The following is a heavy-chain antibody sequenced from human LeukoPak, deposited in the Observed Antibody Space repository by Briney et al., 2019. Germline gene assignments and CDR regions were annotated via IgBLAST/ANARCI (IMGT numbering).Heavy chain of an antibody. Sequence: PSETLSLTCTVSGGSISYYYWNWIRQPPGKGLEWIGYIYYSGSTTYNPSLKSRVTMSVDTAKNQFSLKLRSVTAADTAVYYCARGDFCSSSNCYLRPMDVWGKGNTVTVSS. CDR3: ARGDFCSSSNCYLRPMDV. V-gene: IGHV4-59*01. D-gene: IGHD2-2*01. J-gene: IGHJ6*03. CDR2: IYYSGST. CDR1: GGSISYYY.